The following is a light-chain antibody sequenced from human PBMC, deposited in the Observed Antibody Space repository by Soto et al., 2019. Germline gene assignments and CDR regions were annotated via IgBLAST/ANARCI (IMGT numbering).Light chain of an antibody. V-gene: IGLV2-23*01. CDR2: EGS. Sequence: QSALTQPASVSGSPGQSITISCTGTSSDVGSYNLVSWYQQHPGKAPKFMIYEGSKRPSGVSNRFSGSKSDNTASLTISGLQAEDEADYYCCSYAGSSTYVFGTGTKVTVL. CDR1: SSDVGSYNL. CDR3: CSYAGSSTYV. J-gene: IGLJ1*01.